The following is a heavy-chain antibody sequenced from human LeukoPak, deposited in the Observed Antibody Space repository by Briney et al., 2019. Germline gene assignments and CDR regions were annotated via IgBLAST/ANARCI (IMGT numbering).Heavy chain of an antibody. J-gene: IGHJ5*01. CDR3: TKENSTWGLVIWFDS. CDR1: GFTFYKNG. D-gene: IGHD2/OR15-2a*01. V-gene: IGHV3-23*01. CDR2: SSAGST. Sequence: PGGSLRLSCAASGFTFYKNGMSWVRQAPGKGLEWVASSSAGSTYYADSVEGRFTISRDNFKDTLYLEMNSLRAEDTATYYCTKENSTWGLVIWFDSWGQGTPVTVSS.